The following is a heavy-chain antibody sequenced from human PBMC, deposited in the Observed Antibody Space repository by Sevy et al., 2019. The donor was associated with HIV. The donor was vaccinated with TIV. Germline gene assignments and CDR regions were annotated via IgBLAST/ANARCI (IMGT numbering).Heavy chain of an antibody. Sequence: TLSLTCTVSGGSISSGGYYWSWIRQHPGKGLEWIGYIYYSGSTYYNPSLKSRVTISVDTSKNQFSLKLSSVTAADTAVYYCARVVGSGSYYTRPHWFDPWGQGTLVTVSS. CDR3: ARVVGSGSYYTRPHWFDP. J-gene: IGHJ5*02. V-gene: IGHV4-31*03. CDR1: GGSISSGGYY. D-gene: IGHD3-10*01. CDR2: IYYSGST.